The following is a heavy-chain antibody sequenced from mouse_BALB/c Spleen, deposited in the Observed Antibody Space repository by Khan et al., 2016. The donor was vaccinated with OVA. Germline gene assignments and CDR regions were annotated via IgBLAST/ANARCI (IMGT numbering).Heavy chain of an antibody. Sequence: EVQLQESGGDLVKPGGSLKLSCAASGFTFSTYGMSWVRQAPDKRLEWVTTVSTGGSYTYYPASVKGRFTISRDNAKNTLYLQMSGLRSEDTAMFYCASLAYYYDSEGFAYWGQGTLVTVSA. J-gene: IGHJ3*01. D-gene: IGHD1-1*01. CDR1: GFTFSTYG. V-gene: IGHV5-6*01. CDR3: ASLAYYYDSEGFAY. CDR2: VSTGGSYT.